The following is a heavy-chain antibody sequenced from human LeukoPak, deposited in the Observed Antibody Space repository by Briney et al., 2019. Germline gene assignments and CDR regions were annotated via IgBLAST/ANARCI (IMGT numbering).Heavy chain of an antibody. CDR2: IYYSGST. V-gene: IGHV4-59*01. D-gene: IGHD6-19*01. CDR3: AGGSGSGWMVDS. J-gene: IGHJ4*02. Sequence: SETLSLTCTVSGGSISSYYWNWIRQPPGKGLEWIGYIYYSGSTNYNPSLKSRVTISVDTSKNQFSLKLSSVTAADTAVYYCAGGSGSGWMVDSWGQGILVTVSS. CDR1: GGSISSYY.